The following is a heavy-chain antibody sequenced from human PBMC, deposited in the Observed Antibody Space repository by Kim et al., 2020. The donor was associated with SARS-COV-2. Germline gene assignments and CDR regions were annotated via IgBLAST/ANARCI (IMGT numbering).Heavy chain of an antibody. D-gene: IGHD2-15*01. Sequence: SVKVSCKASGGTFSSYAISWVRQAPGQGLEWMGGIIPIFGTANYAQKFQGRVTITADESTSTAYMELSSLRSEDTAVYYCARLGHYLRYCSGGSCYSWGDYWGQGTLVTVSS. CDR3: ARLGHYLRYCSGGSCYSWGDY. CDR2: IIPIFGTA. V-gene: IGHV1-69*13. CDR1: GGTFSSYA. J-gene: IGHJ4*02.